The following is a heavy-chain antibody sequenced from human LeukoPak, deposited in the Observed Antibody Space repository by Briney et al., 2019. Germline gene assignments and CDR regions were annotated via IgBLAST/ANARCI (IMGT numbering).Heavy chain of an antibody. J-gene: IGHJ5*02. Sequence: PGGSLRLSCAASGFTFSSYAMHWVRQAPGKGLEWVAVISYDGSNKYYADSVKGRFTISRDNSKNTLYLQMNSLRAEDTAVYYCAKTVVPAAIAGVSDWFDPWGQGTLVTVSS. CDR2: ISYDGSNK. CDR3: AKTVVPAAIAGVSDWFDP. V-gene: IGHV3-30-3*02. CDR1: GFTFSSYA. D-gene: IGHD2-2*01.